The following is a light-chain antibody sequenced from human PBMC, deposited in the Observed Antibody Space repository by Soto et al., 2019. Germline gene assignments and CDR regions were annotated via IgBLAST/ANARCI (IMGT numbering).Light chain of an antibody. J-gene: IGKJ1*01. CDR2: GAS. Sequence: EIVMTQSPATLSVSPGERATLSRSASQSVSSNLAWYQQKPGQAPRLLIYGASTRATGIPARFSGSGSGTEFTLTIRSLQSEDFAVYYCQQYNNWPPVTFGQGTKVDIK. V-gene: IGKV3-15*01. CDR3: QQYNNWPPVT. CDR1: QSVSSN.